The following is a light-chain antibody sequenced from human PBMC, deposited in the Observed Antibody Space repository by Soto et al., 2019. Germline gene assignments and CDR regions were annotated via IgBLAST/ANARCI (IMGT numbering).Light chain of an antibody. CDR3: QQYDISTQT. Sequence: EIVLTQSPATLSLSPGERATLSCRASQSVSSYLAWYRQRPGQAPRLLIYDASNRATGIPARFSCSGAGPDCTRTISRLEPEDVKVDYCQQYDISTQTFGQGTKVDIK. V-gene: IGKV3-11*01. J-gene: IGKJ1*01. CDR2: DAS. CDR1: QSVSSY.